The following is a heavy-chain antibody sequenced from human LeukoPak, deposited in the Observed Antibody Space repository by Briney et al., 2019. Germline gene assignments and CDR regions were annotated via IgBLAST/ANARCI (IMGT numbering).Heavy chain of an antibody. CDR3: ARDRGWQRGYFDY. CDR1: GGSISSGGYY. CDR2: IYYSGST. J-gene: IGHJ4*02. D-gene: IGHD6-19*01. Sequence: SETLSLTCTVSGGSISSGGYYWSWLRQHPGKGLEWIGYIYYSGSTYYNPSLKSRVTISVDTSKNQFSLKLSSVTAADTAVYYCARDRGWQRGYFDYWGQGTLVTVSS. V-gene: IGHV4-31*03.